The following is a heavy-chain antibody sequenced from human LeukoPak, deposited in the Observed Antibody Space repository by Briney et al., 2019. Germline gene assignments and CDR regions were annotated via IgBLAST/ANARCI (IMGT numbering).Heavy chain of an antibody. CDR2: IYYSGST. Sequence: SETLSLTCTVSGGSISSGSYYWSWIRQPAGKGLEWIGYIYYSGSTNYNPSLKSRVTISVDTSKNQFSLKLSSVTAADTAVYYCASSIGYSSGWPNDYWGQGTLVTVSS. CDR1: GGSISSGSYY. V-gene: IGHV4-61*10. CDR3: ASSIGYSSGWPNDY. D-gene: IGHD6-19*01. J-gene: IGHJ4*02.